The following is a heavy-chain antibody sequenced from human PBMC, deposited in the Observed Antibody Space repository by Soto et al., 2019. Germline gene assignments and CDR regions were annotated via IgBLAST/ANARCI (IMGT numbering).Heavy chain of an antibody. CDR1: GNSFTTHW. V-gene: IGHV5-51*01. D-gene: IGHD3-10*01. J-gene: IGHJ4*02. CDR3: SRLHYGTSFSVY. CDR2: IYPGDSHV. Sequence: GGALKISCQHPGNSFTTHWIGWGRPMPGKGLDWMGLIYPGDSHVRYGASFQAQVTISIDRSTTTAYLQWSSLKASDTAIYYCSRLHYGTSFSVYWGQGTLVTVSS.